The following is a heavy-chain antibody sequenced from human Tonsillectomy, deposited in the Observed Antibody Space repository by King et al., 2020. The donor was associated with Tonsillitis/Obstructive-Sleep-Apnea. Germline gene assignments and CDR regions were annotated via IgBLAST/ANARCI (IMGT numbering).Heavy chain of an antibody. Sequence: QLVQSGGGLVQPGGSLRLSCAASGCTFSSYWMSWVRQAPGKGLEWVANIKQDGSEKYYVDSLKGRFTISRDNAKNSLYLQMNSLRAEDTAVYYCASGKYYYYYYYMDVWGTGTTVTVSS. J-gene: IGHJ6*03. D-gene: IGHD1-14*01. V-gene: IGHV3-7*02. CDR3: ASGKYYYYYYYMDV. CDR2: IKQDGSEK. CDR1: GCTFSSYW.